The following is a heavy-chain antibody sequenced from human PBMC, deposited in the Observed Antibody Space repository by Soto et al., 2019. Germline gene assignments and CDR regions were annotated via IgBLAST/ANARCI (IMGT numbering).Heavy chain of an antibody. D-gene: IGHD5-12*01. CDR3: AKDFDGYGDY. Sequence: QVQLVESGGGVVQPGRSLRLSYAASRFTFSSYGMHWVRQAPGKGLEWVAVISYDGSNKYYADSVKGRFTISRDNSKNTLYLQMNSLRAEDTAVYYCAKDFDGYGDYWGQGTLVTVSS. CDR2: ISYDGSNK. V-gene: IGHV3-30*18. J-gene: IGHJ4*02. CDR1: RFTFSSYG.